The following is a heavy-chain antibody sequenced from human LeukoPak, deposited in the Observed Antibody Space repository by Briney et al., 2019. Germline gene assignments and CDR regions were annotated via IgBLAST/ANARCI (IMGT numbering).Heavy chain of an antibody. Sequence: GASVKVSCKASGYTFTSYGISWVRQVPGQGLEWMGWISAYTGNTNYAQNLQGRVTMTTDTSTSTAYMELRSLRSDDTAVYYCARGYYDFWSGYASTVASYYYYYYMDVWGKGTTVTVSS. J-gene: IGHJ6*03. CDR3: ARGYYDFWSGYASTVASYYYYYYMDV. CDR1: GYTFTSYG. V-gene: IGHV1-18*01. CDR2: ISAYTGNT. D-gene: IGHD3-3*01.